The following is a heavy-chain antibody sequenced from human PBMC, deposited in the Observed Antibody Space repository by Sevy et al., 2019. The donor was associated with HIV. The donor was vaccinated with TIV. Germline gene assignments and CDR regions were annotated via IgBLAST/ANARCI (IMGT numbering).Heavy chain of an antibody. V-gene: IGHV3-64*01. CDR3: ARKYHDTSGYPRYSMDV. CDR1: GFTFSTYA. J-gene: IGHJ6*02. D-gene: IGHD3-22*01. Sequence: GGSLRLSCAASGFTFSTYAMYWVRQAPGKGLEYVSAISGGGGNTYYGNSVKGRFTVSRDNAKNTLYLQMGSLRAEDMDVYFCARKYHDTSGYPRYSMDVWGQGTTVTVSS. CDR2: ISGGGGNT.